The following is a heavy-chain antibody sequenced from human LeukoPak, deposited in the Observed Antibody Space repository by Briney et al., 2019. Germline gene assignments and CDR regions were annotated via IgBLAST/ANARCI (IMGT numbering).Heavy chain of an antibody. CDR3: ARGGQPTETGCNDY. Sequence: PSQTLSLTCTVSGGSISSGGYYWSWIRQPPGKGLEWIGEINHSGSTNYNPSLKSRVTISVDTSKNQFSLKLSSVTAADTAVYYCARGGQPTETGCNDYWGQGTLVTVSS. CDR2: INHSGST. D-gene: IGHD2-8*01. CDR1: GGSISSGGYY. J-gene: IGHJ4*02. V-gene: IGHV4-30-2*01.